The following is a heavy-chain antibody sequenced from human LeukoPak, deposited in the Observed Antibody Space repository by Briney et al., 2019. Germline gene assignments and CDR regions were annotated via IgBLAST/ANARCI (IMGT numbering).Heavy chain of an antibody. CDR3: TTNQDLTIFGVVNMDRFRFDY. CDR1: GFTFNDAW. D-gene: IGHD3-3*01. CDR2: IKSKTDGGTT. V-gene: IGHV3-15*01. J-gene: IGHJ4*02. Sequence: PGGSLRLSCAASGFTFNDAWMSWVRQAPGKGLEWVGRIKSKTDGGTTDYAAPVKGRFTISRDDSKNTLYLQMNSLKTEDTAVYYCTTNQDLTIFGVVNMDRFRFDYWGQGTLVTVSS.